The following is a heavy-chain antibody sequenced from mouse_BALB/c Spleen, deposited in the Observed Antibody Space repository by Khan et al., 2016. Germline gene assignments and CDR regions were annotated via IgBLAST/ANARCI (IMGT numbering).Heavy chain of an antibody. J-gene: IGHJ2*01. V-gene: IGHV1-7*01. Sequence: QVQLQQSGAELAKPGASVKMSCKAAGYTFTSYWMHWVKQRPGQGLEWIGYINPSTGYTEYNQKFKDKATLTADKSSSTAYMQLSSLTSEDSAVYYSARDYGSSFYFDYWGQGTTLTVSS. D-gene: IGHD1-1*01. CDR3: ARDYGSSFYFDY. CDR2: INPSTGYT. CDR1: GYTFTSYW.